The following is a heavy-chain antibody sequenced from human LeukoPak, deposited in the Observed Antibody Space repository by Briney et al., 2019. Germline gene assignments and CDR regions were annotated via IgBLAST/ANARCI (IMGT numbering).Heavy chain of an antibody. D-gene: IGHD5-12*01. CDR3: AKDRGYSGYDDT. CDR1: GFTFSSYA. V-gene: IGHV3-23*01. J-gene: IGHJ5*02. Sequence: GGSLRLSCAASGFTFSSYAMSWVRQAPGKGLEWVSAISGSGGRTYYADSVKGRFTISRDNSKSTLYLQMNSLGAEDTAVYYCAKDRGYSGYDDTWGQGTLVTVSS. CDR2: ISGSGGRT.